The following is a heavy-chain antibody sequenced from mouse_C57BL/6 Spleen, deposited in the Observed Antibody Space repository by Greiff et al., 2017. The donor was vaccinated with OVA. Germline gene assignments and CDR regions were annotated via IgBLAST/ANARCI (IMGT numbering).Heavy chain of an antibody. Sequence: EVKLVESEGGLVQPGSSMKLSCTASGFTFSDYYMAWVRQVPEKGLEWVANINYDGSSTYYLDSLKSRFIISRDNAKNILYLQMSSLKSEDTATYYCAREGLGRLYAMDYWGQGTSVTVSS. CDR2: INYDGSST. CDR1: GFTFSDYY. CDR3: AREGLGRLYAMDY. J-gene: IGHJ4*01. V-gene: IGHV5-16*01. D-gene: IGHD4-1*01.